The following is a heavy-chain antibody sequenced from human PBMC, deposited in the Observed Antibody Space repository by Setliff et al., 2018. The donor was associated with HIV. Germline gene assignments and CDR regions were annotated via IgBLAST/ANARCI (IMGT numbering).Heavy chain of an antibody. Sequence: PSETLSLTCTVSGGSISSYYWSWIRQPPGKGLEWLGHIYSSGSTNYNPSLKRRVTMSIDTSKNQFSLKLTSVTAADTAVYYCARRIDNSGSFPDTNWFDTWGQGSLVTVSS. D-gene: IGHD3-10*01. J-gene: IGHJ5*02. CDR1: GGSISSYY. CDR3: ARRIDNSGSFPDTNWFDT. V-gene: IGHV4-4*09. CDR2: IYSSGST.